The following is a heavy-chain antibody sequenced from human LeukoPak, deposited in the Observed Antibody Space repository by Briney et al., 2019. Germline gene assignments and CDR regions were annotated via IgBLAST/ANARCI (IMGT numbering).Heavy chain of an antibody. V-gene: IGHV3-30*04. D-gene: IGHD6-13*01. CDR1: GFTFSSYA. J-gene: IGHJ2*01. CDR3: AREGLSSSWDNWYFDL. Sequence: PGGSLRLSCAASGFTFSSYAMHWVRQAPGKGLEWVAVISYDGSNKYYADSVKGRFTISRDNSKNTLYLQMNSLRAEDTAVYYCAREGLSSSWDNWYFDLWGRGTLVTVSS. CDR2: ISYDGSNK.